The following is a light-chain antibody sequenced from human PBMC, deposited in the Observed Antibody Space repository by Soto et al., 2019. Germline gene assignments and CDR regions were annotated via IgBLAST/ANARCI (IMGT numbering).Light chain of an antibody. J-gene: IGKJ5*01. V-gene: IGKV1-5*01. CDR2: AAS. CDR1: QSISSW. CDR3: QQLNSYPIT. Sequence: DIQMTQSPSTLSAAVGDRVTITCRASQSISSWLAWYQQKPGKAPKLLIYAASTLQSGVPSRFSGSGSGTDFTLTISSLQPEHFATYYCQQLNSYPITFGQGTRLEIK.